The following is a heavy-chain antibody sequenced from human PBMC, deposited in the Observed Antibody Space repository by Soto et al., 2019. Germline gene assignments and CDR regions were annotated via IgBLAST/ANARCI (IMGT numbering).Heavy chain of an antibody. V-gene: IGHV3-23*01. CDR3: AKDREPSPEYSSSCADY. CDR2: ISGSGGSK. Sequence: GGSLRLSCAASGFTFSSYAMSWVRQAPGKGLEWVSAISGSGGSKYYADSVKGRFTISRDNSKNTLYLQMNSLRAEDTAVYYCAKDREPSPEYSSSCADYWGQGTLVTVSS. CDR1: GFTFSSYA. J-gene: IGHJ4*02. D-gene: IGHD6-6*01.